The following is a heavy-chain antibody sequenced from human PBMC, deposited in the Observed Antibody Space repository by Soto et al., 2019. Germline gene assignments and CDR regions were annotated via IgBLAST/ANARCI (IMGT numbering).Heavy chain of an antibody. J-gene: IGHJ4*01. CDR2: INAGTGNT. D-gene: IGHD2-8*02. CDR3: ARGRASWYWDF. CDR1: GYTFTNYV. V-gene: IGHV1-3*01. Sequence: ASVKVSCKTFGYTFTNYVIHWVRQAPGQGLEWMGWINAGTGNTKYSQKLQDGLTISRDTSAATAYLDLSRLASEDTAVYYCARGRASWYWDFWGHGTLVTVSS.